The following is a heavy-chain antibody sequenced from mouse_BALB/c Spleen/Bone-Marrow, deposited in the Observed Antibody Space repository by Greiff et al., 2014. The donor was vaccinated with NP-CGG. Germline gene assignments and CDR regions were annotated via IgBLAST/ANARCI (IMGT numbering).Heavy chain of an antibody. J-gene: IGHJ1*03. CDR1: GFNINDTY. CDR3: SSPKATCLNRLLDA. CDR2: IDPANGST. V-gene: IGHV14-3*02. D-gene: IGHD6-1*01. Sequence: DVKLVESGAELVKPGASVKLSCAASGFNINDTYMHWVKQRPEQGLEWIGRIDPANGSTKYDQKFKGKATITVDKSSNTAYMQLSSPTSEDPTAFYCSSPKATCLNRLLDAWGKGPT.